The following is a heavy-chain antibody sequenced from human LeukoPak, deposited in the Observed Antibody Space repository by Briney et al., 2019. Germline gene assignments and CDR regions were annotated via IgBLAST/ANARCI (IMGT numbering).Heavy chain of an antibody. J-gene: IGHJ4*02. CDR2: IKQDGSEK. CDR1: GFTFSSYW. V-gene: IGHV3-7*01. Sequence: PGGSLRLSCAASGFTFSSYWMSWVRQAPGKGLEWVANIKQDGSEKYYVDSVKGRFTISRDNAKSSLYLQMNSLRAEDTAVYYCARVGWNYPIDYWGQGTLVTVSS. D-gene: IGHD1-7*01. CDR3: ARVGWNYPIDY.